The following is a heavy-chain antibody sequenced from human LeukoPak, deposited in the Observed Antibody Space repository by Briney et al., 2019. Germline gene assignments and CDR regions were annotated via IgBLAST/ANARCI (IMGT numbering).Heavy chain of an antibody. V-gene: IGHV3-30*02. J-gene: IGHJ4*02. CDR2: IRYDGSNK. Sequence: GGSLRLSCAASGFTFSSYGMHWVRQAPGKGLEWVAFIRYDGSNKYYADSVKGRFTISRDNSKNTLYLQMNSLRAEDTAVYYCAKDRPLIAAADDYWGQGTLVTVSS. D-gene: IGHD6-13*01. CDR3: AKDRPLIAAADDY. CDR1: GFTFSSYG.